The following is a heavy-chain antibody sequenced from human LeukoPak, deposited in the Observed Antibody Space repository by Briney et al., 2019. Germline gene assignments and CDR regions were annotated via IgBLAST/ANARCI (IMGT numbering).Heavy chain of an antibody. CDR1: GYTLTELS. CDR3: ATGPPWTTVTLSYFDY. V-gene: IGHV1-24*01. J-gene: IGHJ4*02. Sequence: GASVKVSCKVSGYTLTELSMHWVRQAPGKGLEWMGGFDPEDGETIYAQKFQGRVTMTEDTPTDTAYMELSSLRSEDTAVYYCATGPPWTTVTLSYFDYWGQGTLVTVSS. CDR2: FDPEDGET. D-gene: IGHD4-17*01.